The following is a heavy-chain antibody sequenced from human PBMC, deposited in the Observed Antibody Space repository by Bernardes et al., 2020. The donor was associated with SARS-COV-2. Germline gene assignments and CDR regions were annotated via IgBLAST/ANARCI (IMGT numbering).Heavy chain of an antibody. D-gene: IGHD2-15*01. CDR1: GFTFGDYA. Sequence: GGSLRLSCAASGFTFGDYAMHWVRQAPGKGLEWVSGISWNSGSICYADSVKGRFTISRDNAKNSLYLQMNSLRAEDTALYYCAKEGCSGGSCYSGYGMDVWGQGTTVTVSS. V-gene: IGHV3-9*01. J-gene: IGHJ6*02. CDR3: AKEGCSGGSCYSGYGMDV. CDR2: ISWNSGSI.